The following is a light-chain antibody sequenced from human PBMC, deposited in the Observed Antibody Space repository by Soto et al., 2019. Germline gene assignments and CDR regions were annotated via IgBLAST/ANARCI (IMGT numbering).Light chain of an antibody. CDR2: GAS. CDR1: QSIRNN. Sequence: EIVMTQSPPTLSVSPGERAALSCRASQSIRNNLAWYQKKPGQAPRLLIYGASTRATGIPARFSGSGSGTEFTLTISSLQSADFAVYYCQQYKNWPAITFGQGTRLEIK. CDR3: QQYKNWPAIT. V-gene: IGKV3D-15*01. J-gene: IGKJ5*01.